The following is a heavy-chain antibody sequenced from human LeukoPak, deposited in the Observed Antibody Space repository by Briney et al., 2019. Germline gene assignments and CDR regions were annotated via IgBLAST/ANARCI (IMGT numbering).Heavy chain of an antibody. CDR1: GFTFSSYA. CDR3: AKSCSSTSCYHNY. J-gene: IGHJ4*02. D-gene: IGHD2-2*01. CDR2: ISGSGGST. Sequence: PGGSLRLSCAASGFTFSSYAMSWVREAPGKGWEWVSAISGSGGSTYYADSVKGRFTISRDNSKNTLYLQMNSLRAEDTAVYYCAKSCSSTSCYHNYWGQGTLVTVSS. V-gene: IGHV3-23*01.